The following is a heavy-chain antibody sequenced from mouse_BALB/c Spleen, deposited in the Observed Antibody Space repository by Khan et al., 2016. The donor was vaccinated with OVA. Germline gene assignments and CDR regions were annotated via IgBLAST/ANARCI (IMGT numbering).Heavy chain of an antibody. CDR2: MFPGDGST. CDR3: ARGGYGGFAY. Sequence: QVQLQQSGAELVKPGASVKLSCKASGYTFTSYDINWVRQRPEQGLEWIGWMFPGDGSTKYNEHFKGKATLTTDKSSSTAYMQLSRLTSEDSGAYICARGGYGGFAYWGQGTLVTVSA. J-gene: IGHJ3*01. CDR1: GYTFTSYD. D-gene: IGHD2-14*01. V-gene: IGHV1-85*01.